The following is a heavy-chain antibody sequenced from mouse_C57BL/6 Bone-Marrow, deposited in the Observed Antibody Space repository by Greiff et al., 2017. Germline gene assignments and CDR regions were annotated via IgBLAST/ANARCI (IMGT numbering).Heavy chain of an antibody. J-gene: IGHJ2*01. V-gene: IGHV1-82*01. CDR3: AGADPLGTVIATGDY. Sequence: QVQLQQSGPELVQPGASVKISCKASGYAFSSSWMNWVKQRPGKGLGWIGRIYPGDGDTNYNGKFKGQATLTADKSSSTAYMQLSSLTSEDSAVYFGAGADPLGTVIATGDYGGQGTTLTVSA. CDR1: GYAFSSSW. D-gene: IGHD1-1*01. CDR2: IYPGDGDT.